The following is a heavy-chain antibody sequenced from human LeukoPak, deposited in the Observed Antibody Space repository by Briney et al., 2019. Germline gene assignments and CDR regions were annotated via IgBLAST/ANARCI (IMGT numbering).Heavy chain of an antibody. CDR1: GGSISSYY. V-gene: IGHV4-59*01. CDR3: ARDVGHILTGYYGSLGWFDP. D-gene: IGHD3-9*01. CDR2: IYYSGST. J-gene: IGHJ5*02. Sequence: SETLSLTCTASGGSISSYYWSWIRQPPGKGLEWIGYIYYSGSTNYNPSLKSRVTISVDTSKNQFSLKLSSVTAADTAVYYCARDVGHILTGYYGSLGWFDPWGQGTLVTVSS.